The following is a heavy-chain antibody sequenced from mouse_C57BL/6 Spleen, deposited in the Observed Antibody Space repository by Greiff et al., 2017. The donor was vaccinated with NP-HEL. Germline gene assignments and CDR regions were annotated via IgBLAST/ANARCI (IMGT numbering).Heavy chain of an antibody. CDR3: AREDYYAMDY. V-gene: IGHV1-52*01. CDR1: GYTFTSYW. CDR2: IDPSDSET. Sequence: QVQLKQPGAELVRPGSSVKLSCKASGYTFTSYWMHWVKQRPIQGLEWIGNIDPSDSETHYNQKFKDKATLTVDKSSSTAYMQLSSLTSEDAAVYYCAREDYYAMDYWGQGTSVTVSS. J-gene: IGHJ4*01.